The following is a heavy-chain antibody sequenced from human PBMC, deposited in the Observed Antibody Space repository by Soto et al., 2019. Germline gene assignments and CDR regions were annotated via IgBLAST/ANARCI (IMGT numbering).Heavy chain of an antibody. Sequence: QVQLQESGPGLVKPSETLSLTCSISGGSVSPYYWSWIRQPPGKGLEWIGYIYYTGNTNYNPSLESRLSMSVDTSKNQFPLRLTSVSAADTAVYYWAKYRRSNEDGFTLDFWGQGTLVTVSS. CDR3: AKYRRSNEDGFTLDF. CDR2: IYYTGNT. J-gene: IGHJ4*02. CDR1: GGSVSPYY. D-gene: IGHD1-1*01. V-gene: IGHV4-59*02.